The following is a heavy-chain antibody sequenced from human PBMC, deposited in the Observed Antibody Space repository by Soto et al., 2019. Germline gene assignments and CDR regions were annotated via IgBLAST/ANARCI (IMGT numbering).Heavy chain of an antibody. CDR1: GYTFTSYG. Sequence: QVQLVQSGAEVKKPGASVKVSCKASGYTFTSYGISWMRQAPGQGLEWMGWISAYNGNTNYAQKLQGRVTMTTDTSTSTAYMELRSLRSDDTAVYYCARGLAVAGTIIHDAFDIWGQGTMVTVSS. CDR3: ARGLAVAGTIIHDAFDI. CDR2: ISAYNGNT. V-gene: IGHV1-18*01. J-gene: IGHJ3*02. D-gene: IGHD6-19*01.